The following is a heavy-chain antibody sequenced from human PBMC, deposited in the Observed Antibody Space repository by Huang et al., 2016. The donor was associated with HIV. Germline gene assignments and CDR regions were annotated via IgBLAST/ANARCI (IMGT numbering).Heavy chain of an antibody. J-gene: IGHJ4*02. CDR1: GGTFSNYA. V-gene: IGHV1-69*13. Sequence: QVQLVQSGAEVKKPGSSVKVSCKASGGTFSNYAISWVRQAPGQGLEWMGGISPIIGTANYAQKFQGRVTITADESTSTAYMELSSLRSEDTAVYYCARDSPPNWYYDSSGYYANWGQGTLVTVSS. CDR3: ARDSPPNWYYDSSGYYAN. CDR2: ISPIIGTA. D-gene: IGHD3-22*01.